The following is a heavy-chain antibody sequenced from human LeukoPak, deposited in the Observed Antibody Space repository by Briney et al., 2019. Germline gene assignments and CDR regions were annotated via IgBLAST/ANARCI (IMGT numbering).Heavy chain of an antibody. V-gene: IGHV4-34*01. D-gene: IGHD1-7*01. J-gene: IGHJ4*02. CDR3: AREIRGNYYFDY. CDR2: INHSGST. Sequence: SETLSLTCAVYGGSFSGYYCSWIRQPPGKGLEWIGEINHSGSTNYNPSLKSRVTISVDTSKNQFSLKLSSVTAADTAVYYCAREIRGNYYFDYWGQGTLVTVSS. CDR1: GGSFSGYY.